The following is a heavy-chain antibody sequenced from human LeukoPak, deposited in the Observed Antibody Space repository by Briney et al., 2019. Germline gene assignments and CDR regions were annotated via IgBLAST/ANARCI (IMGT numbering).Heavy chain of an antibody. D-gene: IGHD6-19*01. CDR3: ARSLSSAWYAYDY. Sequence: SETLSLTCTVSGGSISSNYWSWIRQPPGKGLEWIGYIYYSGSTNYNPSLKSRVTVSVDTSKNQFSLKLNSVTAADTAVYYCARSLSSAWYAYDYWGRGTLATVSS. CDR1: GGSISSNY. CDR2: IYYSGST. J-gene: IGHJ4*02. V-gene: IGHV4-59*01.